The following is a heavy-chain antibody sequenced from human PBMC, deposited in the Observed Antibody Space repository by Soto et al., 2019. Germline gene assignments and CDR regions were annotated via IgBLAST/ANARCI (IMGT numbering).Heavy chain of an antibody. J-gene: IGHJ4*02. CDR2: IDWDGDK. V-gene: IGHV2-70*13. CDR3: SRMRGRYISPPHS. Sequence: SGPTLVNPTQTLTLTCTFSGFSLNASGMCLTWIRQPPGRALEWLATIDWDGDKYYTSSLRTRLTISKDTSKNQVALTMTNMQPMDTGTYFFSRMRGRYISPPHSWGQGALGPGSS. CDR1: GFSLNASGMC. D-gene: IGHD2-2*02.